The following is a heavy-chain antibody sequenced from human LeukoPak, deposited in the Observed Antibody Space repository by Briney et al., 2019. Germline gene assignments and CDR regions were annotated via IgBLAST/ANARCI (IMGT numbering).Heavy chain of an antibody. D-gene: IGHD3-10*01. CDR1: GFTFSSYA. CDR2: ISYDGSNK. V-gene: IGHV3-30-3*01. J-gene: IGHJ4*02. CDR3: ARDPDGSGSRSFDY. Sequence: GGSLRLSCAASGFTFSSYAMHWVRQAPGKGLEWVAVISYDGSNKYYADSVKGRFTISRDNAKNTLYLQMNSLRAEDTAVYFCARDPDGSGSRSFDYWGQGTLVTVSS.